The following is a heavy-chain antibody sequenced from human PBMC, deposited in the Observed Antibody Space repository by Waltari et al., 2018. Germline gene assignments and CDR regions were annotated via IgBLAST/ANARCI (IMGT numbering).Heavy chain of an antibody. Sequence: QVQLQQWGAGLLKPSETLSLTCAVYGGSFSGYYWSWIRQPPGRGLEWIGEINHSGSTNYNPSLKSRVTISVDTSKIQFSLKLSSVTAADTAVYYCARGLSTMIVVVIPDWFDPWGQGTLVTVSS. J-gene: IGHJ5*02. CDR1: GGSFSGYY. CDR3: ARGLSTMIVVVIPDWFDP. D-gene: IGHD3-22*01. CDR2: INHSGST. V-gene: IGHV4-34*01.